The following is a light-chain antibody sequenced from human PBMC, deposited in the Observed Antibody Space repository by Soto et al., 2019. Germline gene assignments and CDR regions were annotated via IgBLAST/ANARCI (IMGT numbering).Light chain of an antibody. CDR1: QSISSW. CDR3: QQYNDNWT. Sequence: DIQMTQSPSTLSASVGDRVTITCRASQSISSWLAWYQQKPGKAPKFLIYKASTLQSGVPSRFSGSGSGTEFTLAISSLQPDDSATYYCQQYNDNWTFGQGTKVEIK. J-gene: IGKJ1*01. V-gene: IGKV1-5*03. CDR2: KAS.